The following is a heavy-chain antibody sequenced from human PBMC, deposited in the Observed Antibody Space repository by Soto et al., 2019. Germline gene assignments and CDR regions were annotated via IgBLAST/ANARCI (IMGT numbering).Heavy chain of an antibody. D-gene: IGHD3-22*01. CDR1: GGSFSGYY. J-gene: IGHJ3*02. CDR2: INHSGST. CDR3: ARAVRGYYFAFDI. V-gene: IGHV4-34*01. Sequence: SETLSLTCAVYGGSFSGYYWSWIRQPPGKGLEWIGEINHSGSTNYNPSLKSRVTISVDTSKNQFSLKLSSVTAADTAVYYCARAVRGYYFAFDIWGQGTMVTVSS.